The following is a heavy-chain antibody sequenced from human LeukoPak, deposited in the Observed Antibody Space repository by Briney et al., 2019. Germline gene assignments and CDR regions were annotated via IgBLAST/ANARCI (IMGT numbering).Heavy chain of an antibody. CDR1: GGSISSYY. V-gene: IGHV4-59*01. CDR2: IYYSGST. Sequence: KPSETLSLTCTVSGGSISSYYWSWIRQPPGKGLEWIGYIYYSGSTNYNPSLKSRVTISVDTSKTQFSLKLSCVTAADTAVYYCAREDDSSGYYAFDIWGQGTMVTVSS. CDR3: AREDDSSGYYAFDI. D-gene: IGHD3-22*01. J-gene: IGHJ3*02.